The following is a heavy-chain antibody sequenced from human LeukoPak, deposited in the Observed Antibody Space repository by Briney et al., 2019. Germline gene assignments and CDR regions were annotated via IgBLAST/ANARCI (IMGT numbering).Heavy chain of an antibody. D-gene: IGHD6-6*01. CDR3: AGSIAARLDY. V-gene: IGHV4-34*01. CDR1: GGSFSDYY. J-gene: IGHJ4*02. Sequence: PSETLSLTCAVYGGSFSDYYWSWIRQSPGKGLEWIGEINHSGSTNYNPSLKSRVTISVDTSKNQFSLKLSSVTAADTAVYYCAGSIAARLDYWGQGTLVTVSS. CDR2: INHSGST.